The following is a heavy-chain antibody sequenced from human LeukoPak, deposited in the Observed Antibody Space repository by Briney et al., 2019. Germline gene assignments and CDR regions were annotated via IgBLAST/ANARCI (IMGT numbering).Heavy chain of an antibody. CDR3: ARSRAFGELLGWFDA. D-gene: IGHD3-10*01. Sequence: GASVKVSCKASGYTFTSYGISWVRQAPGQGLEWMGWISAYNGNTNYAQKLRGRVTMTTDTSTSTAYMELRSLRSDDTAVYYCARSRAFGELLGWFDAWGQGTLVTVSS. CDR1: GYTFTSYG. J-gene: IGHJ5*02. CDR2: ISAYNGNT. V-gene: IGHV1-18*01.